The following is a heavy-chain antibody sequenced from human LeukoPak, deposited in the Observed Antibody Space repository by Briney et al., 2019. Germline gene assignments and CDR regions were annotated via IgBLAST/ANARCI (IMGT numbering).Heavy chain of an antibody. CDR2: IYYSGST. Sequence: SETLSLTCTVSGGSIISYSWSWIRQPPRQGLEWIGYIYYSGSTKYNPSLKSRVTISVDTSKNQFSLKLSSVTAADTAVYYCARVRAGLVDYWGQGTLVTVSP. CDR1: GGSIISYS. J-gene: IGHJ4*02. CDR3: ARVRAGLVDY. V-gene: IGHV4-59*01. D-gene: IGHD6-13*01.